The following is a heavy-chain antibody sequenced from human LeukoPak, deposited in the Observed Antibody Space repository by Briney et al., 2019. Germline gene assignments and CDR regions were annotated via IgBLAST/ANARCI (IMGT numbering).Heavy chain of an antibody. CDR2: INHSGST. Sequence: SETLSLTCAVYGGSFSGYYWSWIRQPPGKGLEGIGEINHSGSTNYNPSLKSRVTISVETSKNHFSLKLCSVPAADTAVYYCATFSRGQDSSGYYYVPHRPRLPGWFDPWGQGTLVTVSS. J-gene: IGHJ5*02. D-gene: IGHD3-22*01. V-gene: IGHV4-34*01. CDR1: GGSFSGYY. CDR3: ATFSRGQDSSGYYYVPHRPRLPGWFDP.